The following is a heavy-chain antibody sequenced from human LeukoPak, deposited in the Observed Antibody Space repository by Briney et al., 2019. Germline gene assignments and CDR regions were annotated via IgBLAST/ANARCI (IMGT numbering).Heavy chain of an antibody. CDR2: IYSGTT. V-gene: IGHV3-53*01. CDR3: ARRAGAYSHPYDY. D-gene: IGHD4/OR15-4a*01. Sequence: GGSLRLSCTVSGFTVSANSMSWVRQAPGKGLEWVSFIYSGTTHYSDSVKGRFTISRDNSKNTLYPQMNSLRAEDTAVYYCARRAGAYSHPYDYWGQGTLVTVSS. J-gene: IGHJ4*02. CDR1: GFTVSANS.